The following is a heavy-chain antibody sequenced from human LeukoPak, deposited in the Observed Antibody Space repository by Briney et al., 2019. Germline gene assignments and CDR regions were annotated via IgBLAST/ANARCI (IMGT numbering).Heavy chain of an antibody. D-gene: IGHD3-10*01. CDR2: ISAYNGNT. Sequence: ASVNVSCKASGYTFTSYGISWVRQAPGQGLEWMGWISAYNGNTNYAQKLQGRVTLTTDKAPSTAYLALRSLRSHDTAVYYCARDFDSGVSNTRVRGVIYDYWGQGTLVTVSS. V-gene: IGHV1-18*04. J-gene: IGHJ4*02. CDR3: ARDFDSGVSNTRVRGVIYDY. CDR1: GYTFTSYG.